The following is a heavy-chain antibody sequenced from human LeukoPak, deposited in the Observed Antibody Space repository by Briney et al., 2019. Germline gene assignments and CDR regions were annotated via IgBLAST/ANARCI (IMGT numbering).Heavy chain of an antibody. CDR3: SRDLSDDRDY. V-gene: IGHV3-74*01. CDR1: GFPFSTFW. D-gene: IGHD1-14*01. CDR2: INPNGRST. Sequence: PGGSLRLSCAPSGFPFSTFWMHWVRQVPGKGLVWVSRINPNGRSTAYADSVKGRFTISRDNAKNTLYLQMNSLRVEDTAVYYCSRDLSDDRDYWGQGTLVTVSS. J-gene: IGHJ4*02.